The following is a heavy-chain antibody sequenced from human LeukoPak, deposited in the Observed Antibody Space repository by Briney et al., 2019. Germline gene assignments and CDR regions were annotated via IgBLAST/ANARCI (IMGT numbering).Heavy chain of an antibody. J-gene: IGHJ4*02. CDR1: GGSFSGHY. CDR3: ARLRLTGTTPQYFDY. V-gene: IGHV4-34*01. Sequence: SETLSLTCAVYGGSFSGHYWSWIRQPPGKGLEWIGEINHSGSTNYNPSLKSRVTISVDTSKNQFSLKLSSVTAADTAVYYCARLRLTGTTPQYFDYWGQGTLVTVSS. D-gene: IGHD1-20*01. CDR2: INHSGST.